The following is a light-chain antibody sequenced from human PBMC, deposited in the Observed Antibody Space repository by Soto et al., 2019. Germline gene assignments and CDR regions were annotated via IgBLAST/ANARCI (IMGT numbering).Light chain of an antibody. CDR3: SSYTSSSTAYVV. CDR2: EVS. Sequence: QSALTQPPSVSGSPGQSVTISCTGTSSDVGSYNRVSWYQQPPGTAPKLMIYEVSNRPSGVPDRFSGSKSGNPASLTISGLQAEDEADYYCSSYTSSSTAYVVFGGGTKVTVL. CDR1: SSDVGSYNR. V-gene: IGLV2-18*02. J-gene: IGLJ2*01.